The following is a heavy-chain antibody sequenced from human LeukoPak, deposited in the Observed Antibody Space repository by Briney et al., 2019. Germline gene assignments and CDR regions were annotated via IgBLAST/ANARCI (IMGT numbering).Heavy chain of an antibody. CDR2: INPNSGGT. Sequence: ASVKVSCKASGYTFTGYYMHWVRQAPGQGLEWMGWINPNSGGTNYAQKFQGRVTMTRDTSISTAYMELSRLRSDDTAVYYCARGSLVATVNNWFDPWGQGTLVTVSS. CDR3: ARGSLVATVNNWFDP. J-gene: IGHJ5*02. V-gene: IGHV1-2*02. D-gene: IGHD5-12*01. CDR1: GYTFTGYY.